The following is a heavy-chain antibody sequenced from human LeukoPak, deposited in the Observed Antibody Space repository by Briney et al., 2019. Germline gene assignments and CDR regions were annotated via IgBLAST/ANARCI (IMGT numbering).Heavy chain of an antibody. V-gene: IGHV3-30-3*01. CDR2: ISYDGSNK. J-gene: IGHJ3*02. CDR3: ARENYYDRLYAFDI. Sequence: GGSLRLSCAASGFTFSSYAMHWVRQAPGKGLEWVAVISYDGSNKYYADSVKGRFTISRDNAKNSLYLQMNSLRAEDTAVYYCARENYYDRLYAFDIWGQGTMVTVSS. D-gene: IGHD3-22*01. CDR1: GFTFSSYA.